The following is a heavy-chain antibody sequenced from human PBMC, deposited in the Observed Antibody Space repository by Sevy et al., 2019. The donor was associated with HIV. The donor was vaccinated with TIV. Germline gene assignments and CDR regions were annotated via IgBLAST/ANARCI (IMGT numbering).Heavy chain of an antibody. CDR3: ARERSCGGDCYYFDN. J-gene: IGHJ4*02. CDR2: INWDGGST. Sequence: GGSLRLSCAASGFTFDDYGMSWVRQAPGKGLEWVSGINWDGGSTGYADSVKGRFIISRDNARNSPYLQMNRLRGEDTAFYYCARERSCGGDCYYFDNWGQGTLVTVSS. CDR1: GFTFDDYG. D-gene: IGHD2-21*02. V-gene: IGHV3-20*04.